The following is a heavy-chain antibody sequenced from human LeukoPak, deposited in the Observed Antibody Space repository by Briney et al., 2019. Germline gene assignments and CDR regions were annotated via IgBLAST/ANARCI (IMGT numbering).Heavy chain of an antibody. CDR1: AFTVSSNY. J-gene: IGHJ4*02. V-gene: IGHV3-66*01. CDR3: VKDVSSSSEF. D-gene: IGHD6-6*01. Sequence: GGSLRLSCAASAFTVSSNYMSWVRQAPGKGLEWVSLIYSGSSTDYADSVRSRFTISRDNSKNTLYLQMSSLRAEDTALYYCVKDVSSSSEFWGQGSLVTVSS. CDR2: IYSGSST.